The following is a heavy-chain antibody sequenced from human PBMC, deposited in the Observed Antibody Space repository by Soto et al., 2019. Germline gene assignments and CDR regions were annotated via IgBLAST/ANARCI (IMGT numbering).Heavy chain of an antibody. J-gene: IGHJ3*02. V-gene: IGHV3-21*01. D-gene: IGHD5-18*01. CDR2: ISSSSSYI. CDR3: ARDGYSYGDAFDI. CDR1: GFTFSSYS. Sequence: GGSLRLSCAASGFTFSSYSMNWVRQAPGKGLEWVSSISSSSSYIYYADSVKGRFTISRDNAKNSLYLQMNCLRAEDTAVYYCARDGYSYGDAFDIWGQGTMVTVSS.